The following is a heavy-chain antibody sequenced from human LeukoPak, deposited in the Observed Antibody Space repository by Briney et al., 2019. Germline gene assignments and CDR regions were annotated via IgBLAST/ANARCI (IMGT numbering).Heavy chain of an antibody. J-gene: IGHJ4*02. Sequence: GGSLRLSCPASGFTFSSYAMHWVRQAPGKGLEWVAVISYDGSNKYYADSVKGRFTISRDNSKNTLYLQMNSLRAEDTAVYYCARDTIEGPAAPLSLSDYWGQGTLVTVSS. D-gene: IGHD2-2*01. CDR1: GFTFSSYA. V-gene: IGHV3-30-3*01. CDR3: ARDTIEGPAAPLSLSDY. CDR2: ISYDGSNK.